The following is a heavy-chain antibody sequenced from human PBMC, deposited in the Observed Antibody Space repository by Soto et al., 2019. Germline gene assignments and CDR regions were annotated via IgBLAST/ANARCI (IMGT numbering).Heavy chain of an antibody. D-gene: IGHD3-16*02. CDR2: IRQDANYK. J-gene: IGHJ3*01. CDR1: GLTFRNYY. V-gene: IGHV3-7*01. CDR3: ARESVISTGDDAFDV. Sequence: EVQLVESGGGLVQPGGSLRLSCAASGLTFRNYYMTWVRQAPGKGLEGVANIRQDANYKKNGDSVKGRFTISRDNAKNSLYLQMNSLRVEDTAVYYCARESVISTGDDAFDVWGQGTKVTVSS.